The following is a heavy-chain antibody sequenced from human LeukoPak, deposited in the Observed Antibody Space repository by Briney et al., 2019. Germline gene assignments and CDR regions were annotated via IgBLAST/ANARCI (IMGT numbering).Heavy chain of an antibody. Sequence: QPGRSLRLSCAASGFTFDDYAMHWVRQAPGKGLEWVSGISWNSGSIGYADSVKGRFTISRDNAKNSLYLQMNSLRAEDTALYYCAKDNRYSYGQGGVDYWGQGTLVTVSS. D-gene: IGHD5-18*01. CDR2: ISWNSGSI. V-gene: IGHV3-9*01. J-gene: IGHJ4*02. CDR3: AKDNRYSYGQGGVDY. CDR1: GFTFDDYA.